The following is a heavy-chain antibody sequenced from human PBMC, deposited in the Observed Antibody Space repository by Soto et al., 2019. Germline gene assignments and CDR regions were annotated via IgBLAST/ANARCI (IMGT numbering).Heavy chain of an antibody. Sequence: QVQLVQSGAEVKKPGSSVKVSCQASGGTFSSYAISWVRRAPGHGLAWMGGIIPIFGTANYAQKFQGRVTITADESTSTAYMELSSLRSEDKAVYYWARGGEERFWELLRAPYYYYGMDVWGQGTTVTVSS. V-gene: IGHV1-69*01. J-gene: IGHJ6*02. CDR1: GGTFSSYA. CDR3: ARGGEERFWELLRAPYYYYGMDV. CDR2: IIPIFGTA. D-gene: IGHD3-10*01.